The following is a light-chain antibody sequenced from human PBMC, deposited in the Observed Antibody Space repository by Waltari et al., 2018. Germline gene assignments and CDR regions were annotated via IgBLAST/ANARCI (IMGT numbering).Light chain of an antibody. V-gene: IGLV2-8*01. Sequence: QSALTQPPSASGSPGQSVTISCPGTSSDVGAYNYVSWYQQHPDKAPKLMIYDVSKRPSGVPERFSGSKSGNTASLTVSGLQAEDEADYYCSSYAGSNNFVVFGTGTKVTVL. J-gene: IGLJ1*01. CDR2: DVS. CDR3: SSYAGSNNFVV. CDR1: SSDVGAYNY.